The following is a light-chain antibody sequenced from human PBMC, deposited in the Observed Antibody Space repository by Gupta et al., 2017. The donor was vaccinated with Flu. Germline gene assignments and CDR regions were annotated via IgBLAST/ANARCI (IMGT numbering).Light chain of an antibody. CDR1: QSISTW. J-gene: IGKJ3*01. CDR3: QNHNGYFT. CDR2: KTS. V-gene: IGKV1-5*03. Sequence: DVQMTQSPSTLSASVGDRVTITCRASQSISTWLAWYQQKAGQAPKLLIYKTSTVEGGVPSRFSGSGSATEFTLTSSSLQPDDFATYYCQNHNGYFTFGHGTKVDFK.